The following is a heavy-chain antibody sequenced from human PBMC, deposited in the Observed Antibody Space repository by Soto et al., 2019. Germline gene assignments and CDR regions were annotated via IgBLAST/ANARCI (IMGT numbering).Heavy chain of an antibody. J-gene: IGHJ6*02. CDR2: INHSVST. Sequence: QVQLQQWGAGLLKPSETLSLTCAVYGGSFSGYYWSWIRQPPGKGLEWIGEINHSVSTNYNPSLKSRVAISVDTSKNQFSLNLSSVTAADTSVYYCARGPLAEAGTRYYHYGMDVWCQGTTVTVSS. V-gene: IGHV4-34*01. D-gene: IGHD6-13*01. CDR1: GGSFSGYY. CDR3: ARGPLAEAGTRYYHYGMDV.